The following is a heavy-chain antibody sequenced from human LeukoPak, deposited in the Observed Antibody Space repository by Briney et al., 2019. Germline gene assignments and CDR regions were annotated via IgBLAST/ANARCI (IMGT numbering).Heavy chain of an antibody. CDR2: INPNSGGT. CDR3: ARDGGSSSLWFDP. Sequence: ASVKVSCKASGYTFTGYYMHWVRQAPGQGLEWMGWINPNSGGTNYAQKFQGRVNMTRDTSISTAYMELSRLRSDDTAVYYCARDGGSSSLWFDPWGQGTLVTVSS. D-gene: IGHD6-6*01. CDR1: GYTFTGYY. J-gene: IGHJ5*02. V-gene: IGHV1-2*02.